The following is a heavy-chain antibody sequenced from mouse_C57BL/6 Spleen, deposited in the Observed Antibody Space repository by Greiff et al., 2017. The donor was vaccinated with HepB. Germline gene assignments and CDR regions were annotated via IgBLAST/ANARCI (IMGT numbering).Heavy chain of an antibody. Sequence: VQLQQPGAELVKPGASVKLSCKASGYTFTSYWMHWVKQRPGQGLEWIGMIHPNSGSTNYNEKFKSKATLTVDKSSSTAYMQLSSLTSEDSAVYYCARCTTVVGGMDYWGQGTSVTVSS. J-gene: IGHJ4*01. CDR1: GYTFTSYW. CDR3: ARCTTVVGGMDY. D-gene: IGHD1-1*01. V-gene: IGHV1-64*01. CDR2: IHPNSGST.